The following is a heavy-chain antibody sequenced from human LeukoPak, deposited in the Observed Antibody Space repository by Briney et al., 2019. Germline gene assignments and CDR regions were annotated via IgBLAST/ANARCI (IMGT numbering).Heavy chain of an antibody. CDR2: ISSSSSST. D-gene: IGHD3-9*01. Sequence: GGSLRLSCAASGLTFSDYYMSWIREAPGKGLEWVAYISSSSSSTNYADSVKGRFTISRDNAKNLLYLQMNSLRAEDTAVYYCARGVGEYFDWYYFDYWGQGTLVTVSS. V-gene: IGHV3-11*06. CDR3: ARGVGEYFDWYYFDY. J-gene: IGHJ4*02. CDR1: GLTFSDYY.